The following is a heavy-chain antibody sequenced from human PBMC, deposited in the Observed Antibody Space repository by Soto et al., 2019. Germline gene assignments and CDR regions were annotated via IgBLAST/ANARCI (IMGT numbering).Heavy chain of an antibody. J-gene: IGHJ4*02. V-gene: IGHV1-3*01. CDR3: ARDGGGYCSTSTCSPYYFGY. CDR1: GYTCTTYS. D-gene: IGHD2-2*03. Sequence: ASLKVSCQASGYTCTTYSIHWALQAPGQRLEWMGWINAGNGNTKYSQKFQGRVTITRDTSASTAYMELSSLRSEDTAVYYCARDGGGYCSTSTCSPYYFGYWGQGTLVTVSS. CDR2: INAGNGNT.